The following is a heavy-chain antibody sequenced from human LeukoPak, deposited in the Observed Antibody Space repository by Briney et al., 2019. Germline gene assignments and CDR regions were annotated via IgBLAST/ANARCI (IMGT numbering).Heavy chain of an antibody. CDR2: IKQDGSEK. Sequence: PGGSLRLSCAASGFTFSSYWMSWVRQAPGKGLEWVANIKQDGSEKYYVDSVKGRFTISRDNAKNSLYLQMNSLRAEDTAVYYCAKDVSRYYYGSGISIDYWGQGTLVTVSS. D-gene: IGHD3-10*01. CDR1: GFTFSSYW. J-gene: IGHJ4*02. V-gene: IGHV3-7*03. CDR3: AKDVSRYYYGSGISIDY.